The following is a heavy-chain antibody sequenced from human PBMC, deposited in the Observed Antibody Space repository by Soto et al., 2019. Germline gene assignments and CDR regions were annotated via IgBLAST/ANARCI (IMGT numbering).Heavy chain of an antibody. CDR3: ARERAGCSSTSCYAGTPYYYYMDV. J-gene: IGHJ6*03. CDR2: IYYSGST. Sequence: SETLSLTCAVCGGSFSGYYWSWIRQPPGKGLEWIGYIYYSGSTNYNPSLKSRVTISVDTSKNQFSLKLSSVTAADTAVYYCARERAGCSSTSCYAGTPYYYYMDVWGKGTTVTVSS. CDR1: GGSFSGYY. V-gene: IGHV4-59*01. D-gene: IGHD2-2*01.